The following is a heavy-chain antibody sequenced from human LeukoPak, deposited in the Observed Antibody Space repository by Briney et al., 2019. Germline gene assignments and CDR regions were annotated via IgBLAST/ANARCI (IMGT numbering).Heavy chain of an antibody. CDR2: IIPIFGTA. D-gene: IGHD6-19*01. CDR1: GGTFSSYA. Sequence: TVKVSCKASGGTFSSYAISWVRQAPGQGLEWMGRIIPIFGTANYAQKFQGRVTITTDESTSTAYMELSSLRSEDTAVYHCARSVARIAVAGSFDYWGQGTLITVSS. J-gene: IGHJ4*02. CDR3: ARSVARIAVAGSFDY. V-gene: IGHV1-69*05.